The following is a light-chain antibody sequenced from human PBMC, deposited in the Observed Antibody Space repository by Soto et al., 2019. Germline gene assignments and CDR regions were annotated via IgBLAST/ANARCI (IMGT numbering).Light chain of an antibody. J-gene: IGKJ4*01. CDR2: GAS. V-gene: IGKV3-15*01. CDR3: QQYNKWPLT. Sequence: EIVMTQSPATLSVSPGERATLSCRASQSLNGNLAWYQQKPGQGPRLLIYGASTRATGIPARFSGSGSGTEFTLTISSLQSEDFAVYPCQQYNKWPLTFGGGTKVEIK. CDR1: QSLNGN.